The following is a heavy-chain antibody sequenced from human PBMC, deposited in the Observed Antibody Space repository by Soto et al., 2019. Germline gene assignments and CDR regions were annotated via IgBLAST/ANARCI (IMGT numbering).Heavy chain of an antibody. CDR2: IIPILGIA. CDR3: ARGREGIAVAGDY. V-gene: IGHV1-69*02. D-gene: IGHD6-19*01. CDR1: GGTFSSYT. J-gene: IGHJ4*02. Sequence: QVQLVQSGAEVKKPGSSVKVSCKASGGTFSSYTISWVRQAPGQGLEWMGRIIPILGIANYAQKFQGRVTNTADKSTSTAYMELSSLRSEDTAVYYCARGREGIAVAGDYWGQGTLVTVSS.